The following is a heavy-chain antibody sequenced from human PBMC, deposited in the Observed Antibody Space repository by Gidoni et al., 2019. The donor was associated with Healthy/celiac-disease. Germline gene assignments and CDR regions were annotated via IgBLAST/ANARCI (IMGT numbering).Heavy chain of an antibody. CDR3: AKAVSGGSYFVFHY. CDR1: GFTFGSDV. V-gene: IGHV3-23*01. Sequence: EVQLLESGGGLVQPGGSLRLSCAASGFTFGSDVMSWVRQAPGKGLEWVSTISGSGGRTYYADSVKGRFTISRDISQNTLFLQMDSLRAEDTALYYCAKAVSGGSYFVFHYWGQGTLVTVSS. J-gene: IGHJ4*02. CDR2: ISGSGGRT. D-gene: IGHD1-26*01.